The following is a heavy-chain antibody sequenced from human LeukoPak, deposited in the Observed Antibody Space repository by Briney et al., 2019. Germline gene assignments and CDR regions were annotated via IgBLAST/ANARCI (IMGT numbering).Heavy chain of an antibody. D-gene: IGHD1/OR15-1a*01. CDR3: ASLNWNTIGTFDY. V-gene: IGHV3-7*01. CDR1: GFTFTKYW. CDR2: IKQDGSDK. Sequence: PGDSLRLSCAASGFTFTKYWMTWVRQAPGKGLEWVGNIKQDGSDKNYMDSVKGRFTISRDNTKNSVYLQMSSLRAEDTAVYYCASLNWNTIGTFDYWGQGTLVTVSS. J-gene: IGHJ4*02.